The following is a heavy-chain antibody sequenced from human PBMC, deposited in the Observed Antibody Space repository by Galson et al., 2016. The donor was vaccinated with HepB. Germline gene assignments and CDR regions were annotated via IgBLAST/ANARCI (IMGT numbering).Heavy chain of an antibody. V-gene: IGHV3-23*01. J-gene: IGHJ4*02. CDR1: GFTFSTYA. D-gene: IGHD3-10*01. CDR3: AKSGFFGELDK. CDR2: ISGSGGRT. Sequence: ASGFTFSTYAMHWVRQAPGKGLEWVAAISGSGGRTSYEDSVRGRFTISRDNSKNTLFLRMNSVGVEDTAVYFCAKSGFFGELDKWGQGTGVVVSS.